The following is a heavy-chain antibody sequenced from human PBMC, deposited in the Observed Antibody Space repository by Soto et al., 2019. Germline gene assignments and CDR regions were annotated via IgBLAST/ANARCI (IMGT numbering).Heavy chain of an antibody. CDR3: ARHGNRYGGGYFDY. V-gene: IGHV3-66*04. CDR2: IYSGGSA. Sequence: EVQLVESGGGLVQPGGSLRLSCAASGFTVSSNYMSWVRQAPGKGLEWVSVIYSGGSAYYADSVKGRFTISRDNSRNTLYLQMNSLRAEDTAVYYCARHGNRYGGGYFDYWGQGTLVTVSS. D-gene: IGHD5-18*01. CDR1: GFTVSSNY. J-gene: IGHJ4*02.